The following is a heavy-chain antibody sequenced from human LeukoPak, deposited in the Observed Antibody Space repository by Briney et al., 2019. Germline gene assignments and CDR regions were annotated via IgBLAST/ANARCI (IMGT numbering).Heavy chain of an antibody. CDR3: AREESGGYFDY. CDR1: GYTFSNYY. Sequence: ASVKVSCKASGYTFSNYYMHWVRQAPGQGLEWMGLINPTGTGTNYAQKFRGRVTLTRDTSTTTVYMELSSLRSEDPAVYYCAREESGGYFDYWGQGTLVTVSS. CDR2: INPTGTGT. V-gene: IGHV1-46*01. D-gene: IGHD2-8*02. J-gene: IGHJ4*02.